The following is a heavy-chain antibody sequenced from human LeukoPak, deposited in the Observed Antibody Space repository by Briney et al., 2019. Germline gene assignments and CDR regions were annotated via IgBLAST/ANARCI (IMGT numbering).Heavy chain of an antibody. CDR2: IYPADSDT. D-gene: IGHD6-6*01. V-gene: IGHV5-51*01. CDR1: GYSFTSYW. Sequence: GESLKISCKGSGYSFTSYWIGWVRQMPGRGLEWMGIIYPADSDTRYSPSFQGQVTISADKSISTAYLQWSSLEASDTAMYYCARQRSSSADYWGQGTLVTVSS. J-gene: IGHJ4*02. CDR3: ARQRSSSADY.